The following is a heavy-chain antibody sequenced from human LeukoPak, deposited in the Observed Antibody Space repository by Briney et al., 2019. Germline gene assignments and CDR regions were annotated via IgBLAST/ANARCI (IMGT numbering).Heavy chain of an antibody. CDR3: AKDPGHSVRGYYMDV. V-gene: IGHV3-20*04. J-gene: IGHJ6*03. Sequence: PGGSLRLSCAASGFTFDDYGMSWVRQAPGKGLEWVSGINWNGGSTGYADSVKGRFTISRDNAKNSLYLQMNSLRVDDTAVYYCAKDPGHSVRGYYMDVWGKGTTVIVSS. CDR1: GFTFDDYG. D-gene: IGHD2-21*01. CDR2: INWNGGST.